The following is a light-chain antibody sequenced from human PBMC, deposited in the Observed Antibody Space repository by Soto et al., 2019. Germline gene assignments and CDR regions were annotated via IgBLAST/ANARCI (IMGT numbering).Light chain of an antibody. V-gene: IGKV1-12*01. J-gene: IGKJ4*01. Sequence: DIQMTQSPSSVSASVGDRVTITCRASQGLSSYLAWYQQKPGKAPKLLIYAASNLQSGVPSRFSGSGSGTDFTLTISSLQPEDFAVYYCQQYGSSPLTFGGGTKVEIK. CDR2: AAS. CDR1: QGLSSY. CDR3: QQYGSSPLT.